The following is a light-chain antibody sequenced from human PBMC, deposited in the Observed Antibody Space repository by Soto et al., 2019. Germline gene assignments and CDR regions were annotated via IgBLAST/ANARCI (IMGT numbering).Light chain of an antibody. CDR2: GAS. V-gene: IGKV3-20*01. Sequence: ILLTQSPATLSLSPGYRFTLSCRASQSVSNDYLAWYQQKPGQAPRLLIYGASNRATGIPDRFSGSGSGTDFTLTISRLEPEDFAVYYCKQYGSSGTFGQGTKVDIK. CDR3: KQYGSSGT. CDR1: QSVSNDY. J-gene: IGKJ1*01.